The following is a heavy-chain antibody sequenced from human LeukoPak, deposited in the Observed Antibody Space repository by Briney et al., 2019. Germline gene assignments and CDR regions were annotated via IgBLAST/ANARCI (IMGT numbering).Heavy chain of an antibody. CDR1: GFTFSSYA. D-gene: IGHD6-19*01. CDR3: ARRTGMTLPGWLRVVDF. Sequence: GGSLRLSCAASGFTFSSYAMHWVRQAPGKGLEWVAVISYDGSNKYYADSVKGRFTISRDNSKNTLYLQMDSLRAEDTAVYYCARRTGMTLPGWLRVVDFWGQGTLVTVSS. J-gene: IGHJ4*02. CDR2: ISYDGSNK. V-gene: IGHV3-30-3*01.